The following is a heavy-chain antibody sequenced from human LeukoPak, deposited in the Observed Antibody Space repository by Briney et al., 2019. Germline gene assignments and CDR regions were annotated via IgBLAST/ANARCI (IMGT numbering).Heavy chain of an antibody. D-gene: IGHD4-17*01. CDR2: INPSGGIT. CDR3: TKYGHSPYFDS. CDR1: GYTFTGYY. Sequence: GASVKVSCKASGYTFTGYYLHWVRQAPGQGLEWMGIINPSGGITNYAQKFQGRVTMTRDMSTSTVYMELSSLRSEDTAVYYCTKYGHSPYFDSWGQGTLVTVSS. J-gene: IGHJ4*02. V-gene: IGHV1-46*01.